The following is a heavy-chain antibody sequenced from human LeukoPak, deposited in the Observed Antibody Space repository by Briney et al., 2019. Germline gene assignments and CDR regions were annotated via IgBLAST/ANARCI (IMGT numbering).Heavy chain of an antibody. D-gene: IGHD6-19*01. CDR1: GGTFSSYA. CDR2: IIPIFGTA. J-gene: IGHJ5*02. CDR3: ARGIAVAYNWFDP. Sequence: GASVKVSCKASGGTFSSYAISWVRQAPGQGLELMGGIIPIFGTANYAQKFQGRVTITADESTSTAYMELSSLRSEDTAVYYCARGIAVAYNWFDPWGQGTLVTVSS. V-gene: IGHV1-69*13.